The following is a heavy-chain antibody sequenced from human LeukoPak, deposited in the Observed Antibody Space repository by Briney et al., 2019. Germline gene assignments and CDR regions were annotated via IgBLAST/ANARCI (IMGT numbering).Heavy chain of an antibody. Sequence: PRGSLRLSCAASRFIFSNYALYWVRQAPGKGLEWVALISNDGSDKYYVEFVKGRFTISRDNSKNTLYLQMNSLRPEDTAVYYCARQGSSLTYSHNYLDVLGKGATVTVSS. CDR2: ISNDGSDK. D-gene: IGHD6-6*01. V-gene: IGHV3-30*01. J-gene: IGHJ6*03. CDR1: RFIFSNYA. CDR3: ARQGSSLTYSHNYLDV.